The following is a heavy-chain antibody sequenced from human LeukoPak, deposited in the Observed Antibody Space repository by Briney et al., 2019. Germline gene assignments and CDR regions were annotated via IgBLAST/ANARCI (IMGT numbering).Heavy chain of an antibody. CDR2: ISTSSTTI. CDR3: AKDWPSEWQQLPDYDAFDI. V-gene: IGHV3-48*01. Sequence: PGGSLRLSCAASGFTFNNYNMNWVRQAPGKGLEWVSYISTSSTTISYADSVKGRFTISRDNAKNSLYLQMNSLRADDTAVYYCAKDWPSEWQQLPDYDAFDIWGQGTMVTVSS. J-gene: IGHJ3*02. D-gene: IGHD6-13*01. CDR1: GFTFNNYN.